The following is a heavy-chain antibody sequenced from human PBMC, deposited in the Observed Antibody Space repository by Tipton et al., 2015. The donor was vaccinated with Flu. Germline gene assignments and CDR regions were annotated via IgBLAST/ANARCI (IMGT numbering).Heavy chain of an antibody. CDR1: GFTFSTYT. D-gene: IGHD6-6*01. Sequence: QLVQSGGGVVQPGRSLRLSCAASGFTFSTYTFHWVRQAPGKGLEWVAVISYDGSRKYYADSVKGRFSISRDNAKDTLYLQMNSLRADDTALFYCARAQSYSSSSGAFDLWGQGTMVTVSS. J-gene: IGHJ3*01. V-gene: IGHV3-30*01. CDR3: ARAQSYSSSSGAFDL. CDR2: ISYDGSRK.